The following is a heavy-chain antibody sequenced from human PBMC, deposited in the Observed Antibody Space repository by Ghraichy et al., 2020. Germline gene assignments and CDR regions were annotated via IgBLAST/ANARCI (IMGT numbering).Heavy chain of an antibody. CDR3: AKATPPIIRYFDPYYFDY. D-gene: IGHD3-9*01. V-gene: IGHV3-23*01. J-gene: IGHJ4*02. Sequence: GGSLRLSCAASGFTFSSYAMSWVRQAPGKGLEWVSAISGSGGSTYYADSVKGRFTISRDNSKNTLYLQMNSLRAEDTAVYYCAKATPPIIRYFDPYYFDYWGQGTLVTVSS. CDR1: GFTFSSYA. CDR2: ISGSGGST.